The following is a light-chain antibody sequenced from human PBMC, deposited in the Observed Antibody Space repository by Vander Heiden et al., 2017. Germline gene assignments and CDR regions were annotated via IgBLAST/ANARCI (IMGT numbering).Light chain of an antibody. J-gene: IGLJ3*02. Sequence: QSALTQPASVSGSPGQSITISCTGSSSDVGGYNYVSWYQQHPGKPPKLMIFDVSNRPAGVSNRFSGSKSGNTASLTISGLQTEDEADYYCSSYTGSITWVFGGGTKVTVL. V-gene: IGLV2-14*03. CDR2: DVS. CDR3: SSYTGSITWV. CDR1: SSDVGGYNY.